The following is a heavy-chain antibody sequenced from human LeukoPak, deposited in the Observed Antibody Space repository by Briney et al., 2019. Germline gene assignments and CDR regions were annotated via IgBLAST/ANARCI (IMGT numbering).Heavy chain of an antibody. CDR3: AREAQLLWFGELLPQTYYFDY. J-gene: IGHJ4*02. V-gene: IGHV1-46*01. CDR1: GYTFTSYY. CDR2: INPSGGST. Sequence: ASVKVSCKASGYTFTSYYMHWVRQVPGQGLEWMGIINPSGGSTSYAQKFQGRVTMTRDTSTSTVYMELSSLRSEDTAVYYCAREAQLLWFGELLPQTYYFDYWGQGTLVTVSS. D-gene: IGHD3-10*01.